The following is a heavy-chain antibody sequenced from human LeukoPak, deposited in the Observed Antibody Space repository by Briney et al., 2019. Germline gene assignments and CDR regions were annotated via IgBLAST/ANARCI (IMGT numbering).Heavy chain of an antibody. CDR3: ARIGGELRSFNY. CDR1: GFTFSSYW. D-gene: IGHD1-26*01. V-gene: IGHV3-74*01. CDR2: INTDGSST. Sequence: HPGGSLRLSCAASGFTFSSYWMHWVRQAPGKGLVWDSRINTDGSSTSYADSVKGRFTISRDNAKNTLYLQMNSLRAEDTAVYYCARIGGELRSFNYWGQGTLVTVSS. J-gene: IGHJ4*02.